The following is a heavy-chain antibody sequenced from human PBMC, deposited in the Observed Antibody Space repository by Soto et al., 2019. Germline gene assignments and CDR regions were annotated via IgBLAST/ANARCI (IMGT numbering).Heavy chain of an antibody. CDR2: IIPILGIA. D-gene: IGHD3-3*01. CDR1: GGTFSSYT. V-gene: IGHV1-69*04. J-gene: IGHJ5*02. Sequence: ASVKVSCKASGGTFSSYTISWVRQAPGQGLEWMGRIIPILGIANYAQKFQGRVTITADKSTSTAYMELSSLRSEDTAVYYCARDPSYYDFWSGYRRDNRFDHWGQGTPVTVSA. CDR3: ARDPSYYDFWSGYRRDNRFDH.